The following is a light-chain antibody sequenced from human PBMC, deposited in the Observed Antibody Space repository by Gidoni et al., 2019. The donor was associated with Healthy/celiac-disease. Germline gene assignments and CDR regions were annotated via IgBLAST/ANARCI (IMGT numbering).Light chain of an antibody. V-gene: IGKV1-39*01. Sequence: DIQMTQSPSSRSASVGDRVTITCRASQSISSYLNWYQQKPGKAPKLLIDAAASLQSGGPSRFSGSGSGTDFTLTISRLQPEDFATDYCQQSYSTPRTFXQXTKVEIK. CDR1: QSISSY. CDR3: QQSYSTPRT. J-gene: IGKJ1*01. CDR2: AAA.